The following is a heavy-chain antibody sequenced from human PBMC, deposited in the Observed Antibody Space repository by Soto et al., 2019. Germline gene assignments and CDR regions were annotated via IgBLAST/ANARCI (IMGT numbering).Heavy chain of an antibody. CDR1: GSLFSSYE. J-gene: IGHJ6*02. Sequence: GVSMILSCAASGSLFSSYEMNWVRQAPGKGLEWVSYISSSGSTIYYADSVKGRFTISRDNAKNSLYLHMNSLRAEDTAVYYCGRRGYSSSWYRGIYYGMDVWGQGTTVTVSS. D-gene: IGHD6-13*01. CDR3: GRRGYSSSWYRGIYYGMDV. CDR2: ISSSGSTI. V-gene: IGHV3-48*03.